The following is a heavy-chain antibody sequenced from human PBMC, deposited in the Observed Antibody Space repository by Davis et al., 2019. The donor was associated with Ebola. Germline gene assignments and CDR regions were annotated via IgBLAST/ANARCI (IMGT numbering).Heavy chain of an antibody. CDR3: ARHGYCINTSCYSPGYNYGMDV. Sequence: GGSLRLSCKGSGYSFTNMWIGWVRQMPGKGLEWMGIIYPGDSDTTYSPSFQGHVTLLTDKSVRTAYLQWSSLRASDTAMYYCARHGYCINTSCYSPGYNYGMDVWGQGTTVTVSS. D-gene: IGHD2-2*01. CDR2: IYPGDSDT. V-gene: IGHV5-51*01. J-gene: IGHJ6*02. CDR1: GYSFTNMW.